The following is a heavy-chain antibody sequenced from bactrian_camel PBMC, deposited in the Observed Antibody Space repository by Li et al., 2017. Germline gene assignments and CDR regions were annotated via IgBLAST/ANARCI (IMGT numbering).Heavy chain of an antibody. CDR3: AADIPMSGWVPQYNY. CDR1: GFGPKVYC. D-gene: IGHD5*01. CDR2: INSDEGTT. J-gene: IGHJ4*01. Sequence: HVQLVESGGGLVQPGGSLRLSCVGSGFGPKVYCMGWFRQAPGKEREGVATINSDEGTTNYANSVKGRFTISRDNAKNMLYLQMNGLKTEDTAVYYCAADIPMSGWVPQYNYWGQGTQVTVS. V-gene: IGHV3S1*01.